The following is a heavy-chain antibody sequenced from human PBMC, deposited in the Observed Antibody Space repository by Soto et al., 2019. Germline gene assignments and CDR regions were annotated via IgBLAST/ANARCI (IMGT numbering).Heavy chain of an antibody. CDR1: GFTFSNHA. J-gene: IGHJ4*02. CDR2: ISDSGST. Sequence: EVQLLESGGALVQPGGSLRLSCAASGFTFSNHAMNWVRQAPGKGLAWVSTISDSGSTYYADSVKGRFTISRDNSKNTLYLQMNRLRAEGTAVYYCSRDPGGHYCTSTSCLYFFDHWGQGTLVIVSS. D-gene: IGHD2-2*01. V-gene: IGHV3-23*01. CDR3: SRDPGGHYCTSTSCLYFFDH.